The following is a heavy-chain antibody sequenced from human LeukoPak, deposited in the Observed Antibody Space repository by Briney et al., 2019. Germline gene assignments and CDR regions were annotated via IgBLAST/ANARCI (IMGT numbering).Heavy chain of an antibody. Sequence: TLSLTCTVSGASISSGTYYWTWIRQPAGKGLEWIGRILISGSPNYNPSLKSRVTISADTSKNQFSLELSSVTAADTAVYYCAGDRYCSGGTCYSHDAFDIWGQGTMVTVSS. J-gene: IGHJ3*02. CDR1: GASISSGTYY. D-gene: IGHD2-15*01. V-gene: IGHV4-61*02. CDR3: AGDRYCSGGTCYSHDAFDI. CDR2: ILISGSP.